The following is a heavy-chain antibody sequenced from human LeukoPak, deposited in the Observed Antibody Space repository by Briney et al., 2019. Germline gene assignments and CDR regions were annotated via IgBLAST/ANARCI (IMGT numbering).Heavy chain of an antibody. CDR1: GGSISSYY. Sequence: SETLSLTCTVSGGSISSYYWSWIRQPPGKGLERIGYIYYSGSTNYNPSLKSRVTISVDTSKNQFSLKLSSVTAADTAVYYCARQHCSGGSCNWFDPWGQGTLVTVSS. CDR3: ARQHCSGGSCNWFDP. CDR2: IYYSGST. D-gene: IGHD2-15*01. V-gene: IGHV4-59*08. J-gene: IGHJ5*02.